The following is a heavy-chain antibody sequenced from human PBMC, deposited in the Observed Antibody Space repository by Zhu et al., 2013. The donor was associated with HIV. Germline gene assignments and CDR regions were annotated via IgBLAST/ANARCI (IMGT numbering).Heavy chain of an antibody. J-gene: IGHJ4*02. CDR1: GYTFAAYY. Sequence: LVQSGAEVKKPGASVRVSCHGSGYTFAAYYIHWVRQAPGQGLEWMGYINTNSGETIYAQKFRGRVTMTRDLSINTAYMELNRLRSGDTAIYYCARAGFENKRPGGYWAQGTLLTVSS. CDR2: INTNSGET. V-gene: IGHV1-2*02. CDR3: ARAGFENKRPGGY.